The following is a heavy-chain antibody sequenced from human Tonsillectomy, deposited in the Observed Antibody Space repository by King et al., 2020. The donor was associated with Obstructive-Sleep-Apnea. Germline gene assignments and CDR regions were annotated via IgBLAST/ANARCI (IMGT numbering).Heavy chain of an antibody. CDR3: AKTIGLVSTIFGVVDYGMDV. J-gene: IGHJ6*02. D-gene: IGHD3-3*01. Sequence: VQLVESGGGLVQPGGSLRLSCAASGFTFSSHAMHWVRQAPGKGLEWGAGISGSGGRIYYADSVRGRFTISRDNSKNTLSLQMNSLRAEDTAVYFCAKTIGLVSTIFGVVDYGMDVWGQGTTVTVSS. CDR1: GFTFSSHA. V-gene: IGHV3-23*04. CDR2: ISGSGGRI.